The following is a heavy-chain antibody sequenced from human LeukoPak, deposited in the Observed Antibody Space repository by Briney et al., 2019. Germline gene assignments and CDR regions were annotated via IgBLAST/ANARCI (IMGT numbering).Heavy chain of an antibody. J-gene: IGHJ5*02. CDR1: GFTFSSYG. Sequence: GGSLRLSCAASGFTFSSYGMHWVRQAPGKGLEWVAVIWYDGSNKYYADFVKGRFTISRDNSKNTLYLQMNSLRAEDTAVYYCARDGSSGWYPNNWFDPWGQGTLVTVSS. D-gene: IGHD6-19*01. V-gene: IGHV3-33*01. CDR3: ARDGSSGWYPNNWFDP. CDR2: IWYDGSNK.